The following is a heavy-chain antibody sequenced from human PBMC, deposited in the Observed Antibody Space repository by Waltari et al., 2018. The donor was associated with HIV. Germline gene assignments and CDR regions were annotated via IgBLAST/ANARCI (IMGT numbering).Heavy chain of an antibody. Sequence: EVQLVESGGTLVQPGRSLRLSCSTSGFPFGDFALFWVPQAPGKGLEWGGLIRTKTYGGKTEDAASVKGRFSISRDDSKSIAYLQMNSLKTEDTAVYFCSRQHDSSGYYTRGLFYFDYWGQGNLVTVSS. CDR1: GFPFGDFA. J-gene: IGHJ4*02. D-gene: IGHD3-22*01. CDR2: IRTKTYGGKT. V-gene: IGHV3-49*04. CDR3: SRQHDSSGYYTRGLFYFDY.